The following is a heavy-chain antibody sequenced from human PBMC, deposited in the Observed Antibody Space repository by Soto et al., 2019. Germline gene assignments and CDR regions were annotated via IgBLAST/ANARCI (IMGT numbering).Heavy chain of an antibody. CDR3: ARGHRGVIIFGY. J-gene: IGHJ4*02. CDR2: ITPIFGTA. CDR1: GGTFSSYA. V-gene: IGHV1-69*13. Sequence: SVKVSCKASGGTFSSYAISWVRRAPGQGLEWMGGITPIFGTANYAQKFQGRVTITADESTSTAYMELSSLRSEDTAVYYCARGHRGVIIFGYWGQGTLVTVSS. D-gene: IGHD3-10*01.